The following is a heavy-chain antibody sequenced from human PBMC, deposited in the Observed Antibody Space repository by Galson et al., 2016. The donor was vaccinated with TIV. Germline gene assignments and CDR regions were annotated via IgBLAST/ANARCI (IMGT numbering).Heavy chain of an antibody. J-gene: IGHJ4*02. CDR3: ARERDSGYAYYFDF. V-gene: IGHV5-51*03. CDR1: GYRFSNYW. Sequence: QSRAEVKEPGESLKISCKGSGYRFSNYWIAWVRQMPGKGLEWMGVIYPVDSDTRYSPSFQGQVTISADKSISTAYLQWNSLKASDSAIYYCARERDSGYAYYFDFWGQGTLVTVSS. D-gene: IGHD6-25*01. CDR2: IYPVDSDT.